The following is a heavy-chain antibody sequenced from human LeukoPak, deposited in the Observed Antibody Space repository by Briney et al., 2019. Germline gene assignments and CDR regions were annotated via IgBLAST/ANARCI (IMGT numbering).Heavy chain of an antibody. CDR3: AKDPRSYSANYYYGMDV. CDR1: GFTVSSNY. J-gene: IGHJ6*02. Sequence: GGSLRLSCAASGFTVSSNYMSWVRQAPGKGLEWVSVIYSGGSTYYADSVKGRFTISRDNSKNTLYLQMSSLRAEDTAVYYCAKDPRSYSANYYYGMDVWGQGTTVSVSS. V-gene: IGHV3-53*01. CDR2: IYSGGST. D-gene: IGHD1-26*01.